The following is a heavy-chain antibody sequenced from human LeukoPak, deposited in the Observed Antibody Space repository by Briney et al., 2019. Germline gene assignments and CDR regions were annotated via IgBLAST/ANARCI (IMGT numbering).Heavy chain of an antibody. D-gene: IGHD2-15*01. V-gene: IGHV6-1*01. CDR1: GDSVSSNSAA. J-gene: IGHJ5*02. Sequence: SRTLSLTCAISGDSVSSNSAAWNWIRQSPSRGLEWLGGTYYRSKWYSDYAVSVKSRITINPDTSKNQFSLQLNSVTPEDTAVYYCARESWDIEGYNWFDPWGQGTLVTVSS. CDR3: ARESWDIEGYNWFDP. CDR2: TYYRSKWYS.